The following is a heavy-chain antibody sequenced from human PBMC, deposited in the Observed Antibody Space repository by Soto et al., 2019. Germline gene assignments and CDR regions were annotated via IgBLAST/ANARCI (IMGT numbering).Heavy chain of an antibody. CDR2: IYYSGST. J-gene: IGHJ4*02. CDR3: ASTYYYDSSGYYLDY. Sequence: PSETPSPTFPFSCGSIRRGGYYWGRIPPHPGKGLEWIGYIYYSGSTYYNPSLKSRVTISVDTSKNQFSLKLSSVTAADTAVYYCASTYYYDSSGYYLDYWGQGTLVTVSS. V-gene: IGHV4-31*03. CDR1: CGSIRRGGYY. D-gene: IGHD3-22*01.